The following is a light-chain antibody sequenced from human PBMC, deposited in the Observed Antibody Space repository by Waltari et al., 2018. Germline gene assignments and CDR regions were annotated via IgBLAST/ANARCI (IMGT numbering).Light chain of an antibody. V-gene: IGLV1-36*01. CDR1: RSTIGNNA. Sequence: QSVLTQPPSVSEAPRQRVTISSSGSRSTIGNNAVNWYQQLPGKAPKLLIYYDDLLPSGVSDRFSGSKSGTSASLAISGLQSEDEADYYCAAWDDSLSGVVFGGGTKLTVL. CDR3: AAWDDSLSGVV. J-gene: IGLJ2*01. CDR2: YDD.